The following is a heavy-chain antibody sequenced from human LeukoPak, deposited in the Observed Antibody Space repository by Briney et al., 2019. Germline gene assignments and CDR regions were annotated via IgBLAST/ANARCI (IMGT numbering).Heavy chain of an antibody. Sequence: VASVKVSCKVSGYTLTELSMHWVRQAPGKGLEWMGGFDPEDGETIYAQKFQGRVTTTEDTSTDTAYMELSSLRSEDTAVYYCATGGSGSYYRSPFGYWGQGTLVTVSS. J-gene: IGHJ4*02. CDR3: ATGGSGSYYRSPFGY. V-gene: IGHV1-24*01. CDR2: FDPEDGET. D-gene: IGHD1-26*01. CDR1: GYTLTELS.